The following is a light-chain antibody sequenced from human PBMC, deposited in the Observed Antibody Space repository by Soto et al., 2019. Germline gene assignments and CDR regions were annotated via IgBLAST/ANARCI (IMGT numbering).Light chain of an antibody. CDR1: QSVRSGY. CDR2: AAS. J-gene: IGKJ4*01. Sequence: EIVLTQSPGTLSLSPGERATLSCRASQSVRSGYFAWYQQKPGQAPRLLIFAASSRATGVPDRFSGSGSGTDFTLTISRLEPEDFAVYYCQQYHTSPLTFGGGTKVDI. CDR3: QQYHTSPLT. V-gene: IGKV3-20*01.